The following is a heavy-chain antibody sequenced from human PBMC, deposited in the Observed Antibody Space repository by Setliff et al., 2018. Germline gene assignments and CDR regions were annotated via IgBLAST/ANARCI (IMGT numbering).Heavy chain of an antibody. CDR3: ARGPPDFVVVPAAAKFDF. CDR2: NSA. D-gene: IGHD2-2*01. CDR1: GYTFTNFG. Sequence: ASVKVSCKTSGYTFTNFGINWVRQAPGQGLEWMGWNSAYAQKFQGRVTMTTDTPTSTAYMELRSLRSDDTAVYYCARGPPDFVVVPAAAKFDFWCQGTPVTVSS. V-gene: IGHV1-18*01. J-gene: IGHJ4*02.